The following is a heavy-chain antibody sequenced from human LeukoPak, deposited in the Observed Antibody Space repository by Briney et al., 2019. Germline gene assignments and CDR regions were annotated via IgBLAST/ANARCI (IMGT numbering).Heavy chain of an antibody. Sequence: GGSLRLSCAASGFIVSSDYMTWVRQAPGKGLEWVSVIYTSGGTFHADSVKGGFTLSRDNSKNTLYLQMSSLRVEDTAVYYCTTHSGGYWGQGTLVTVSS. CDR3: TTHSGGY. J-gene: IGHJ4*02. D-gene: IGHD4-23*01. CDR1: GFIVSSDY. V-gene: IGHV3-66*04. CDR2: IYTSGGT.